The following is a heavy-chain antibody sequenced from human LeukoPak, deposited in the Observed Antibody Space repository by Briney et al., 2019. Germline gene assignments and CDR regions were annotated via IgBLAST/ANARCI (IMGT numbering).Heavy chain of an antibody. V-gene: IGHV4-34*01. CDR1: GGSFSGYY. CDR2: IYHSGST. Sequence: SETLSLTCAVYGGSFSGYYWSWIRQPPGKGLEWIGEIYHSGSTNYNPSLKSRVTISVDKSKNQFSLKLSSVTAADTAVYYCARVSPYYDILTGYYKTYYYYCGMDVWGQGTTVTVSS. J-gene: IGHJ6*02. D-gene: IGHD3-9*01. CDR3: ARVSPYYDILTGYYKTYYYYCGMDV.